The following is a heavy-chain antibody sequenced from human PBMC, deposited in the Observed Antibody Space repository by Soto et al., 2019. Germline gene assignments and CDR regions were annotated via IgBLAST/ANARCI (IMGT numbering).Heavy chain of an antibody. D-gene: IGHD3-16*02. J-gene: IGHJ3*01. CDR2: IYYSGST. CDR1: GGSISSYY. Sequence: SETLSLTCTVSGGSISSYYCSWIRQPPGKGLEWIGYIYYSGSTNYNHSLKSRVTISVDTSKNQFSLKLSSVTAADTAVYYCARADQAGDYVWGSYRYDLDTGGQGTRVTVS. CDR3: ARADQAGDYVWGSYRYDLDT. V-gene: IGHV4-59*01.